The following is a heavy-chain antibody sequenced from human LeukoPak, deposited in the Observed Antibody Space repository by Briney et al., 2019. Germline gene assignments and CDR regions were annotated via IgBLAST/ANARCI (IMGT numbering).Heavy chain of an antibody. V-gene: IGHV4-30-4*08. CDR1: GGSISSGGYY. D-gene: IGHD3-3*01. CDR2: IYYSGST. CDR3: ARSAGLYFWSGYFDY. J-gene: IGHJ4*02. Sequence: PSETLSLTCTVSGGSISSGGYYWSWIRQHPGKGLEWIGYIYYSGSTYYNPSLKSRVTISVDTSKNQFSLKLSSVTAADTAVYYCARSAGLYFWSGYFDYWGQGTLVTVSS.